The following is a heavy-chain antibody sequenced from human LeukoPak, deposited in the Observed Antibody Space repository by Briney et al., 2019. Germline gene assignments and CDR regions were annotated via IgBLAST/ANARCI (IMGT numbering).Heavy chain of an antibody. CDR1: GGSLSGYY. V-gene: IGHV4-34*01. CDR2: INHSGST. D-gene: IGHD5/OR15-5a*01. Sequence: SETLSLTCAVYGGSLSGYYWSWIRQPPGKGLEWIGEINHSGSTNYNPSLKSRVTISVDTSKNQFSLKLSSVTAADTAVYYCARGLWDNLRFDYWGQGTLVTVSS. J-gene: IGHJ4*02. CDR3: ARGLWDNLRFDY.